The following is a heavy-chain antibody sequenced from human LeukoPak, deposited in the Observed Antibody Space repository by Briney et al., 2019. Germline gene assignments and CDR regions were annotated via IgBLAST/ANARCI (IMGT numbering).Heavy chain of an antibody. Sequence: GGSLRLSCAASGFTFSSYGMHWVRQAPGKGLEWVAVISNDGSNTYYADSVKGRFAISRDNSKNTLYLQMNSLRAGDTAVYYCAQDRYSGSYLFDYWGQGTLVTVSS. D-gene: IGHD1-26*01. V-gene: IGHV3-30*18. CDR1: GFTFSSYG. CDR3: AQDRYSGSYLFDY. J-gene: IGHJ4*02. CDR2: ISNDGSNT.